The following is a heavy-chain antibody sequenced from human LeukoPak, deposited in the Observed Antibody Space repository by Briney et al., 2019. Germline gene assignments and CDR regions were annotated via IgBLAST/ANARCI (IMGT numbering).Heavy chain of an antibody. CDR2: INHSGGT. CDR3: ARGGFGYSYGPYYFDY. D-gene: IGHD5-18*01. V-gene: IGHV4-34*01. CDR1: GGSFSGYY. Sequence: SETLSLTCAVYGGSFSGYYWSWIRQPPGKGLEWIGEINHSGGTNYNPSLKSRVTISVDTSKNQFSLKLSSVTAADTAVYYCARGGFGYSYGPYYFDYWGQGTLVTVSS. J-gene: IGHJ4*02.